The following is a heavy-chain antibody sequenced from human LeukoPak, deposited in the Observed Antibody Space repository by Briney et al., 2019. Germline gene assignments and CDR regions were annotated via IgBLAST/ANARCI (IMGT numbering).Heavy chain of an antibody. J-gene: IGHJ4*02. CDR2: IYTSGST. CDR1: GGSISSYY. V-gene: IGHV4-4*07. Sequence: SETLSLTCTVSGGSISSYYWSWIRQPAGKGLEWIGRIYTSGSTNYNPSLKSRVTMSVDTSKNQFSLKLSSVTAADTAVYYCASSDSSGYLTTSGSNFDYWDQGTLVTVSS. CDR3: ASSDSSGYLTTSGSNFDY. D-gene: IGHD3-22*01.